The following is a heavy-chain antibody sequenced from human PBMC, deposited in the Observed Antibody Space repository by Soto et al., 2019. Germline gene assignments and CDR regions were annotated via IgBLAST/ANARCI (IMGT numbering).Heavy chain of an antibody. CDR1: GFTFSNAW. CDR2: IKSKTDGGTT. D-gene: IGHD4-17*01. Sequence: EVQLVESGGGLVQPGGSLRLSCAASGFTFSNAWMSWVRQAPGKGLEWVGRIKSKTDGGTTDYAAPVKGRFTISRDDSKNTLYLQMISLKTEDTAVYYCTTSTTVTTSRYLAYYYYYMDVWCKGTTVTVSS. J-gene: IGHJ6*03. V-gene: IGHV3-15*01. CDR3: TTSTTVTTSRYLAYYYYYMDV.